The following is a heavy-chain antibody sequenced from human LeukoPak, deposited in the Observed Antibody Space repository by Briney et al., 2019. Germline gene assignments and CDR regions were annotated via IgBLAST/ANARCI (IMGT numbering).Heavy chain of an antibody. J-gene: IGHJ4*02. Sequence: GGSLRLSCAASGFPFSIYSMNWVRQAPGKGLEWVSYISSSTTTIYSADSVKGRFTISRDNAKNTLYLQMNSLRAEDTAVYYCAKEIYYYGSGSYFPFDYWGQGTLVTVSS. CDR2: ISSSTTTI. CDR1: GFPFSIYS. CDR3: AKEIYYYGSGSYFPFDY. D-gene: IGHD3-10*01. V-gene: IGHV3-48*01.